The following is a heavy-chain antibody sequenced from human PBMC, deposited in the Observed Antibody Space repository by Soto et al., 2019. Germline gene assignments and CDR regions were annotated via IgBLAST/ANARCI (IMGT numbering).Heavy chain of an antibody. CDR1: GYTFASYD. CDR3: ARVPRCCSGGSPFDY. Sequence: ASVKVSCKASGYTFASYDINWVRQATGQGLEWMGWMNPNSGNTGYAQKFQGRVTMTRNTSISTAYMELSSLRSEDTAVYYCARVPRCCSGGSPFDYWGQGTLVTVSS. V-gene: IGHV1-8*01. J-gene: IGHJ4*02. D-gene: IGHD2-15*01. CDR2: MNPNSGNT.